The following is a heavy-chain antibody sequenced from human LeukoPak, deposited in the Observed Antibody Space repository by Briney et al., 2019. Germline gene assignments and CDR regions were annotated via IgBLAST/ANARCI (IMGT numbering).Heavy chain of an antibody. V-gene: IGHV4-59*01. CDR3: ARVYQSAEYYFDY. Sequence: PSETLSLTCTVSGGSIDSYYWSWIRQPPGKGLEWIGYIYYTGSTEYHPSLKSRVTISLDTSKNQFSPKLTSVTAADTAVYYCARVYQSAEYYFDYWGQGNLVSVSS. CDR1: GGSIDSYY. D-gene: IGHD2-2*01. J-gene: IGHJ4*02. CDR2: IYYTGST.